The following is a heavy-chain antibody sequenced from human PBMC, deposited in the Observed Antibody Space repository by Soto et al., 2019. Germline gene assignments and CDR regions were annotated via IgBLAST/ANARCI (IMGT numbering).Heavy chain of an antibody. D-gene: IGHD6-13*01. CDR3: ATDQSSLDAFDI. J-gene: IGHJ3*02. CDR2: ISYDGSNK. V-gene: IGHV3-30*03. Sequence: GGSLRLSCAASGFTFSSYGMHWVRQAPGKGLEWVAVISYDGSNKYYADSVKGRFTISRDNSKNTLYLQMNSLRAEDTAVYYCATDQSSLDAFDIWGQGKMVTVSS. CDR1: GFTFSSYG.